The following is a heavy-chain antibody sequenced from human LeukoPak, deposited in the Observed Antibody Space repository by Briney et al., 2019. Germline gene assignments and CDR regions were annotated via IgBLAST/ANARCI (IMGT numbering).Heavy chain of an antibody. CDR3: ATVGRDEKSRDFDY. CDR1: GYTFTDYY. V-gene: IGHV1-69-2*01. Sequence: ASVKVSCKVSGYTFTDYYMHWVQQAPGKGLEWMGLVDPEDGETIYAEKLQGRVTITADTSTDTAYMELSSLRSEDTAVYYCATVGRDEKSRDFDYWGQGTLVTVSS. D-gene: IGHD1-26*01. J-gene: IGHJ4*02. CDR2: VDPEDGET.